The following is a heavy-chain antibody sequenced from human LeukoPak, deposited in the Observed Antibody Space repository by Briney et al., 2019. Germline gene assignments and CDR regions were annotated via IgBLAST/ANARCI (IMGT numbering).Heavy chain of an antibody. J-gene: IGHJ4*02. CDR3: ATNVDSAYYFDY. D-gene: IGHD3-16*01. CDR2: INHSGST. CDR1: GGSFSGYY. V-gene: IGHV4-34*01. Sequence: SGTLSLTCAVYGGSFSGYYWSWIRQPPGKGLEWIGEINHSGSTNYNPSLKSRVTISADTSKNQVSLNLSSVTAADTAVYYCATNVDSAYYFDYWGQGTLVTVSS.